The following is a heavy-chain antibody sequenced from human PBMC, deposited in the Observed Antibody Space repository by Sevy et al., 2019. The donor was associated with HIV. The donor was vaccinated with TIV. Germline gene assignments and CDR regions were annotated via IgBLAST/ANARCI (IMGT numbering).Heavy chain of an antibody. CDR2: ISSSGSTI. CDR1: GFTFSDYY. J-gene: IGHJ5*02. V-gene: IGHV3-11*01. CDR3: ARDPTYYDFWSGYYTGWFDP. Sequence: GGSLRLSCAASGFTFSDYYMSWVHQAPGKGLEWVSYISSSGSTIYYADSVKGRFTISRDNAKNSLYLQMNSLRAEETAVYYCARDPTYYDFWSGYYTGWFDPWGQGTLVTVSS. D-gene: IGHD3-3*01.